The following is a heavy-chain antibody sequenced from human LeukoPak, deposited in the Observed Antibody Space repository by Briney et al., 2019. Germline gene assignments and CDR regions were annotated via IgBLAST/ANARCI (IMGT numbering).Heavy chain of an antibody. CDR1: GFTLWIYD. D-gene: IGHD6-19*01. CDR3: ARGRSGWYEDF. V-gene: IGHV3-21*05. J-gene: IGHJ4*02. Sequence: GGPLSLSCAPSGFTLWIYDMNCAPDAPEGGGEWVSYISSSSSNIYYADSVKGRFIISRDNAKNSLYLQMNSLRAEDTAVYYCARGRSGWYEDFWGQGTLVTVSS. CDR2: ISSSSSNI.